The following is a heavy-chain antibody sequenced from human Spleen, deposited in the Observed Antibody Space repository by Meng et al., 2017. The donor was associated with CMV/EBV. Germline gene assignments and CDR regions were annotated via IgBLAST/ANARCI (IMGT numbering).Heavy chain of an antibody. D-gene: IGHD3-3*01. CDR3: AKGSDRFLEWLFFVF. CDR2: ISWNSGSI. CDR1: GFTFDDYA. J-gene: IGHJ4*02. V-gene: IGHV3-9*01. Sequence: GGSLRLSCAASGFTFDDYAMHWVRQAPGKGLEWVSGISWNSGSIGYADSVKGRFTNSRDNAKNSLYLQMNSLRAEDTALYYCAKGSDRFLEWLFFVFWGQGTLVTVSS.